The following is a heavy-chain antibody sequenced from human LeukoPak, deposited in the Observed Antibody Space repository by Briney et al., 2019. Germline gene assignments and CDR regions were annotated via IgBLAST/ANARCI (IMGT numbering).Heavy chain of an antibody. CDR1: GFTFSSYA. Sequence: PGGSLRLSCAASGFTFSSYAMSWVRQAPGKGLEWVSAISGSGGSTYYADSVKGRFTISRDNSKNTLYLQMNSLRAEDTAVYYCAKAWSHTYYDFWSGNYFDYWGQGTLVTVSS. D-gene: IGHD3-3*01. CDR3: AKAWSHTYYDFWSGNYFDY. CDR2: ISGSGGST. J-gene: IGHJ4*02. V-gene: IGHV3-23*01.